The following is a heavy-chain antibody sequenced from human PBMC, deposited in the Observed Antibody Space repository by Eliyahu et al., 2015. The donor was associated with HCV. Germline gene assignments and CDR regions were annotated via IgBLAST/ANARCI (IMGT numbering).Heavy chain of an antibody. Sequence: QVQLVQSGAEVKKPGASVKVSCKASGXTXTGYYMHWVRQAPGQGLEWMGWINPNSGGTNYAQKFQGRVTMTRDTSIXTAYMELSRLRSDDTAVYYCARAPVYGGNFYAYWGQGTLVTVSS. V-gene: IGHV1-2*02. J-gene: IGHJ4*02. CDR2: INPNSGGT. CDR3: ARAPVYGGNFYAY. CDR1: GXTXTGYY. D-gene: IGHD4-23*01.